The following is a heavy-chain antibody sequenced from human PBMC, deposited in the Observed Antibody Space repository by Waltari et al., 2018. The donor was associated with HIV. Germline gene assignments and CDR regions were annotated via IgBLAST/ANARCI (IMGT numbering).Heavy chain of an antibody. J-gene: IGHJ5*02. V-gene: IGHV3-11*05. D-gene: IGHD5-18*01. Sequence: QVQLVESGGGLVKPGGSLRLSCAASGFTFSDYYMSWIRQAPGKGLECVAYIISSSSYTKYADSVKVRFTISRDNAKNSLYLQMNSLRAEDTAVYYCAMDPDVDTAMGMAWGQGTLVTVSS. CDR2: IISSSSYT. CDR3: AMDPDVDTAMGMA. CDR1: GFTFSDYY.